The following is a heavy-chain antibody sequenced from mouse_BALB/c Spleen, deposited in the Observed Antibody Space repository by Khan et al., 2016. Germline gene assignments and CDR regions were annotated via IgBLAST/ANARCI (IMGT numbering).Heavy chain of an antibody. D-gene: IGHD2-4*01. V-gene: IGHV4-1*02. CDR2: INPDSSTI. CDR3: ARHYDYGVGFAY. CDR1: GFDFSRYW. Sequence: EVQLQESGGGLVQPGGSLKLSCAASGFDFSRYWMSWVRQAPGKGLEWIGEINPDSSTINYTPSLKDKFIISRDNAKNTLYLQMSKVRSEDTALYYCARHYDYGVGFAYWGQGTLVTVSA. J-gene: IGHJ3*01.